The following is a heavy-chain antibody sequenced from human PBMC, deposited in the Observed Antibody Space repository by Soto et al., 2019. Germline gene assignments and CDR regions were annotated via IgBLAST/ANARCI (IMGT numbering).Heavy chain of an antibody. D-gene: IGHD2-15*01. J-gene: IGHJ5*02. Sequence: GGSLRLSCAASGFTFSSYAMSWVRQAPGKGLEWVSAISGSGGSTYYADSVKGRFTISRDNSKNTLYLQMNSLRAEDTAVYYCARSTPHAPQHADIVVVGAGGRFDPWGQGTLVTVSS. CDR2: ISGSGGST. V-gene: IGHV3-23*01. CDR3: ARSTPHAPQHADIVVVGAGGRFDP. CDR1: GFTFSSYA.